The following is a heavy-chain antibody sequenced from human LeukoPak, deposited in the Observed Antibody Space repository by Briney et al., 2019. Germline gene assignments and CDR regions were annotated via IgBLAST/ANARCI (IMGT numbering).Heavy chain of an antibody. Sequence: ASVKVSCKASGYTFTGYYMHWVRQAPGQGLEWMGWINPNSGGTNYAQKFQGRVTMTRDTSISTAYMELSRLRSDDTAVYYCARDLYDSSGYVNYWGQGTLVTVSS. CDR3: ARDLYDSSGYVNY. CDR2: INPNSGGT. CDR1: GYTFTGYY. D-gene: IGHD3-22*01. V-gene: IGHV1-2*02. J-gene: IGHJ4*02.